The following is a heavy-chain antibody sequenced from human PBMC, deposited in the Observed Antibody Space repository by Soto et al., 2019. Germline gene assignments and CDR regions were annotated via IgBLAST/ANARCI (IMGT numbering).Heavy chain of an antibody. CDR2: INPSGGSA. CDR1: GYTFTSYL. D-gene: IGHD1-26*01. J-gene: IGHJ4*02. V-gene: IGHV1-46*01. CDR3: ARVLGGATPFFVY. Sequence: ASVQVSCKASGYTFTSYLIHWVRQAPGQGLEWMGIINPSGGSANYAQKFQGRATMTRDTSTSTVYMELGSLRSEDTAVYYCARVLGGATPFFVYWGQGTLVTVSS.